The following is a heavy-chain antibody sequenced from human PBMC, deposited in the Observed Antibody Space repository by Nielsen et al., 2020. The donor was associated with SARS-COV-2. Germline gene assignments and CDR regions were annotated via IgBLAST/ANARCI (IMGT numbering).Heavy chain of an antibody. CDR1: GFMLSSYS. D-gene: IGHD3-10*01. CDR3: ARDLYYYGPLDY. J-gene: IGHJ4*02. Sequence: GGSLRLSCAASGFMLSSYSMNWVRQAPGKGLEWISYITITSTTIYYADSVKGRFTVSRDNAENSLHLQMNSLRAEDTAVYYCARDLYYYGPLDYWGQGTLVTVSS. V-gene: IGHV3-48*01. CDR2: ITITSTTI.